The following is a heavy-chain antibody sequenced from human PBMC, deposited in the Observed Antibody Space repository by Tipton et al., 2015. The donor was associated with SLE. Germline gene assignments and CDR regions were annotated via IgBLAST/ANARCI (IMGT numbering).Heavy chain of an antibody. Sequence: TLSLTCTVSGGSISSYYWTWIRQPPGKGLEWIGYIYYSGTTNYNPSLKSRVTMSVDTSKNQFSLNLRSVTAADTAMYYCARPRERDYNDAFDIWGQGTMVIVSS. J-gene: IGHJ3*02. CDR2: IYYSGTT. V-gene: IGHV4-59*01. CDR1: GGSISSYY. D-gene: IGHD4-11*01. CDR3: ARPRERDYNDAFDI.